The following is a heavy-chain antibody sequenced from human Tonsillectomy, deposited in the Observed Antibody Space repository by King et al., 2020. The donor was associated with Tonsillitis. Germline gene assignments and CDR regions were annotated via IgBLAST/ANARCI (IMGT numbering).Heavy chain of an antibody. CDR2: IDGGGISE. D-gene: IGHD1-26*01. J-gene: IGHJ5*02. CDR3: VKDLWADRANS. CDR1: GFTFSAYA. V-gene: IGHV3-23*03. Sequence: VQLVESGGGLVLPGGSLRLSCSASGFTFSAYAMSWVRQAPGKALEWVSVIDGGGISEFYTDPVKGRFTISRDDSKNTLHMQMNSLRADDTAVYYCVKDLWADRANSWGQGILVTVSS.